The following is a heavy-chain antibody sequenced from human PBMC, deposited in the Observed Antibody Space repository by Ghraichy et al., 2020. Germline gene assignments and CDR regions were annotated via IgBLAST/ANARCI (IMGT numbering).Heavy chain of an antibody. Sequence: GGSLRLSCVGSEFSLSSYSMNWVRQSPGKGLEWVSYITGRGKNKSYADSVKGRFTISRDTAQNSMYLQMNNLRDEDTAVYYCVRGSRVLSFFYYDGMDVWGQGTTVTVSS. J-gene: IGHJ6*02. D-gene: IGHD2-8*01. CDR1: EFSLSSYS. V-gene: IGHV3-48*02. CDR3: VRGSRVLSFFYYDGMDV. CDR2: ITGRGKNK.